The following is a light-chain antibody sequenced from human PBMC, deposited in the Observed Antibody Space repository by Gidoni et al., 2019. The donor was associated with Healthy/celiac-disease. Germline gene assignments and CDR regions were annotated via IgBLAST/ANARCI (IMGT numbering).Light chain of an antibody. V-gene: IGLV1-40*01. Sequence: QSVLTQPPSVSESPGQMVTISCTGSSSNIGAGYDVHWYQHLPGTAPKLLIYGNSNRPSGVPDRCSGSKSGTSASLASTGLQAEDEADYYCQSYDSSLSGFVVFGGGTKLTVL. J-gene: IGLJ2*01. CDR1: SSNIGAGYD. CDR2: GNS. CDR3: QSYDSSLSGFVV.